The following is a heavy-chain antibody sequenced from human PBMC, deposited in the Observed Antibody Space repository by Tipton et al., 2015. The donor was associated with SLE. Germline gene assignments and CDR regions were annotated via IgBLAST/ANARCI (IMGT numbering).Heavy chain of an antibody. CDR1: GDSISSRY. CDR3: ARGGYYYGSVDAVDI. D-gene: IGHD3-10*01. J-gene: IGHJ3*02. V-gene: IGHV4-59*11. CDR2: IYDSGST. Sequence: TLSLICTVSGDSISSRYFNWIRQPPGKGLEWIGYIYDSGSTNYNPSLKSRVTILVDRSKNQFSLKLSSVTAADTAVYYCARGGYYYGSVDAVDIWGQGTMVTVSS.